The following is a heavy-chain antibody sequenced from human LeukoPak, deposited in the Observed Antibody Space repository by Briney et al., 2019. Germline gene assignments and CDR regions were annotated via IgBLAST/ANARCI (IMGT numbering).Heavy chain of an antibody. Sequence: SETLSLTCTVSGGSVSSGSYYWSWIRQPPGKGLEWIGYIYYSGSTNYNPSLKSRVTISVDTSKNQFSLKLSSVTAADTAVYYCASMITFGGVIPLGFDYWGQGTLVTVSS. D-gene: IGHD3-16*02. J-gene: IGHJ4*02. V-gene: IGHV4-61*01. CDR2: IYYSGST. CDR3: ASMITFGGVIPLGFDY. CDR1: GGSVSSGSYY.